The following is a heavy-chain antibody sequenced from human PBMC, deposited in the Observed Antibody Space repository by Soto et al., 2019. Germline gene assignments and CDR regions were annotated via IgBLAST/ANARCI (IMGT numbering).Heavy chain of an antibody. Sequence: GSLRLSCAASGFTFSSYAMSWVRQAPGKGLEWVSAISGSGGSTYYADSVKGRFTISRDNSKNTLYLQMNSLRAEDTAVYYCAKDRLYYDFWSGYRQGYYYGMDVWGQGTTVTVSS. CDR2: ISGSGGST. J-gene: IGHJ6*02. CDR1: GFTFSSYA. D-gene: IGHD3-3*01. CDR3: AKDRLYYDFWSGYRQGYYYGMDV. V-gene: IGHV3-23*01.